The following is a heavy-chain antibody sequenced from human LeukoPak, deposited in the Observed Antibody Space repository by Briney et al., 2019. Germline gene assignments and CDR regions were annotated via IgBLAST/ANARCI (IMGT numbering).Heavy chain of an antibody. J-gene: IGHJ4*02. CDR3: ARGDLHGATYYAFDY. V-gene: IGHV4-4*07. Sequence: SETLSLTCTVSGGSISTYYWIWIRQPAGKRLEWIGRISTSGGTNYNPSLKSRATMSLDTSKNQFSLKVRSVTAADTAVYYCARGDLHGATYYAFDYWGQGTLVTVSS. D-gene: IGHD1-26*01. CDR1: GGSISTYY. CDR2: ISTSGGT.